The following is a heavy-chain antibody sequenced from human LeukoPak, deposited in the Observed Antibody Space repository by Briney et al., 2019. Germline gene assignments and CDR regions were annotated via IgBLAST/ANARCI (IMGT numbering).Heavy chain of an antibody. V-gene: IGHV4-59*01. CDR1: GGSISSYY. J-gene: IGHJ3*02. D-gene: IGHD2-21*02. CDR3: AREGLLCGGDCYRDAFDI. CDR2: IYYSGSF. Sequence: SETLSLTCTVSGGSISSYYWSWIRQPPGKGLEWIGYIYYSGSFNYNPSLKSRVTISVDTSKNQFSLKLSSVTAADTAVYYCAREGLLCGGDCYRDAFDIWGQGTMVTVSS.